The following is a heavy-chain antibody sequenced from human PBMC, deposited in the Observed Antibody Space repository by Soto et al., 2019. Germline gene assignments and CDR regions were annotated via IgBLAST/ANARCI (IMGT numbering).Heavy chain of an antibody. J-gene: IGHJ4*02. CDR1: GGSISSYY. V-gene: IGHV4-59*01. Sequence: SETLSLTCTVSGGSISSYYWSWIRQPPGKGLEWIGYIYYSGSTDYNPSLKSRVTISVDTSKNQFSLKLSSVTAADTAVYYCARSPDTISFYFDYWGQGTLVTVSS. CDR2: IYYSGST. CDR3: ARSPDTISFYFDY. D-gene: IGHD3-3*01.